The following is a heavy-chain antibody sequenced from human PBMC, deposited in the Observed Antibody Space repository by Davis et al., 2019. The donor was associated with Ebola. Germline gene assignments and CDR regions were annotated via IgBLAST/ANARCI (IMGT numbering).Heavy chain of an antibody. Sequence: MPSETLSLTCTVSGGSVSSGSYYWSWIRQPPGKGLEWIGYIYYSGSTNYNPSLKSRVTISVDTSKNQFSLKLSSVTAADTAVYYCARGFGATFDYWGQGTLVTVSS. J-gene: IGHJ4*02. CDR3: ARGFGATFDY. D-gene: IGHD3-16*01. CDR1: GGSVSSGSYY. CDR2: IYYSGST. V-gene: IGHV4-61*01.